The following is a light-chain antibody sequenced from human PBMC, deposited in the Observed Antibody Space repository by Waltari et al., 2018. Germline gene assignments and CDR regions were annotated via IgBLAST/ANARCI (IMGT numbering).Light chain of an antibody. V-gene: IGKV1-5*03. J-gene: IGKJ1*01. Sequence: DIQMTQSPSTLSASVGDRVTITCRASQSISSWFAWYQQKPGKAPNLLIYKASSLESGVPSRFSGSGSGTEFTLTISSLQPDDFATYYCQQYNSYSLTFSQGTKVEIK. CDR1: QSISSW. CDR3: QQYNSYSLT. CDR2: KAS.